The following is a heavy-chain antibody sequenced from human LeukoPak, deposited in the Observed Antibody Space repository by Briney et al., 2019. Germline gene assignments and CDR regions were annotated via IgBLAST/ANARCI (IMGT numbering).Heavy chain of an antibody. CDR2: INPSGGST. CDR3: ARDAEGRYYDFWSGPHYFDY. CDR1: GYTFTSYY. V-gene: IGHV1-46*01. Sequence: ASVKVSCKASGYTFTSYYMHWLRQAPGQGLEWMGIINPSGGSTSYAQKFQGRVTMTRDTSTSTVYMELSSLRSEDTAVYYCARDAEGRYYDFWSGPHYFDYWGQGTLVTVSS. J-gene: IGHJ4*02. D-gene: IGHD3-3*01.